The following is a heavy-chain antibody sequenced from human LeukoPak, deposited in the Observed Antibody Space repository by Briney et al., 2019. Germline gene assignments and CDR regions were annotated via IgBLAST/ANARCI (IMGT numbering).Heavy chain of an antibody. CDR3: ARDRATYITMVRGVPYYFDY. D-gene: IGHD3-10*01. CDR1: GFTFSSYS. V-gene: IGHV3-21*01. J-gene: IGHJ4*02. CDR2: TSSSSSYI. Sequence: PGGSLRLSCAASGFTFSSYSMNWVRQAPGKGLEWVSSTSSSSSYIYYADSVKGRLTISRDNAKNSLYLQMNSLRAEDTAVYYCARDRATYITMVRGVPYYFDYWGQGTLVTVSS.